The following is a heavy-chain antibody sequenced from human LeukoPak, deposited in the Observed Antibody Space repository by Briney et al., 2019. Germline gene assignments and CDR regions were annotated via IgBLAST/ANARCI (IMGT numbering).Heavy chain of an antibody. Sequence: PSETLSLTCAVYGGSFSGYYWSWIRQPPGKGLEWIGEINHSGSTNYNPSLKSRVTISVDTSKNQFSLKLSSVTAADTAVYYCARGRYAYYYDSSGPPYFDYWGQGTLVTVSS. CDR2: INHSGST. CDR3: ARGRYAYYYDSSGPPYFDY. D-gene: IGHD3-22*01. J-gene: IGHJ4*02. V-gene: IGHV4-34*01. CDR1: GGSFSGYY.